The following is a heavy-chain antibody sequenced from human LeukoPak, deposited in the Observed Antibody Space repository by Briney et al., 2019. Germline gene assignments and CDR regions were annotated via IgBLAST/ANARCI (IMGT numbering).Heavy chain of an antibody. J-gene: IGHJ4*02. CDR1: GFTFSSYA. V-gene: IGHV3-53*01. Sequence: GGSLRLSCAASGFTFSSYAMSWVRQAPGKGLEWVSVIYSGGSTYYADSVKGRFTISRDNSKNTLFLQMNSLRAEDTAVYYCARDPGGSGWYYPHLDYWGQGTLVTVSS. CDR2: IYSGGST. D-gene: IGHD6-19*01. CDR3: ARDPGGSGWYYPHLDY.